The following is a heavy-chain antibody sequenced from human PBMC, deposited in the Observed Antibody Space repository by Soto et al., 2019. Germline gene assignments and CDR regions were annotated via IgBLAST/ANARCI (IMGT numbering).Heavy chain of an antibody. D-gene: IGHD3-22*01. V-gene: IGHV3-48*01. CDR1: GFTFSSYS. CDR2: ISSSSGSI. Sequence: GGSLRLSCGASGFTFSSYSMNWVRQAPGKGLEWVSDISSSSGSIYYADSVKGRFTISRDNSKNTLYLQMNSLRAEDTAVYYCAKRRRYDSSGYYSGPFYFDYWGQGTLVTVSS. J-gene: IGHJ4*02. CDR3: AKRRRYDSSGYYSGPFYFDY.